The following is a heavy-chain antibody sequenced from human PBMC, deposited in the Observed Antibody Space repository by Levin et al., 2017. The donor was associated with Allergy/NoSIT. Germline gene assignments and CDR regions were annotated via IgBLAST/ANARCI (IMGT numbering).Heavy chain of an antibody. CDR3: AGKQHLVSDGWFDP. Sequence: GGSLRLSCAASGFTFSSYSMNWVRQAPGKGLEWVSYISSSSSTIYYADSVKGRFTISRDNAKNSLYLQMNSLRDEDTAVYYCAGKQHLVSDGWFDPWGQGTLVTVSS. D-gene: IGHD6-13*01. CDR2: ISSSSSTI. J-gene: IGHJ5*02. CDR1: GFTFSSYS. V-gene: IGHV3-48*02.